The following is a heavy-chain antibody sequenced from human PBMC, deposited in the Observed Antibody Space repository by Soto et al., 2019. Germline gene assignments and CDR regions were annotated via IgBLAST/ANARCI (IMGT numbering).Heavy chain of an antibody. CDR3: ARVSAGLVEGYFDY. CDR1: SGSISSSNW. J-gene: IGHJ4*02. CDR2: IYDSGST. D-gene: IGHD6-6*01. V-gene: IGHV4-4*02. Sequence: QVQLQESGPGLVKPSGTLSLTCAVSSGSISSSNWWSWVRQPPGKGLEWIGGIYDSGSTNYNPSLKSRVTISVDKSKNQFALKLSSVTAADTAVYYCARVSAGLVEGYFDYWGQGTLVTVSS.